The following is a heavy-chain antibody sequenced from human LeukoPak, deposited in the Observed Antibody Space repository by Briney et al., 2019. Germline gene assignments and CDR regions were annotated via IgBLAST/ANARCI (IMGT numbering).Heavy chain of an antibody. CDR3: ARRNYDILTGFYGGGTYNYYYTDV. Sequence: KPSETLSLTCAVSGASISSYYWTWIRQPPGKGLEWIGFTSFSGSTNYNPSLRSRVTISLDTSRNQFSLTLNAMTAADTAVYYCARRNYDILTGFYGGGTYNYYYTDVWAKGPRSSSP. V-gene: IGHV4-59*08. CDR1: GASISSYY. J-gene: IGHJ6*03. D-gene: IGHD3-9*01. CDR2: TSFSGST.